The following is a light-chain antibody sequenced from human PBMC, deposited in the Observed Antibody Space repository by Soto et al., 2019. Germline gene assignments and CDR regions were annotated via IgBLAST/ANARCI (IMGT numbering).Light chain of an antibody. CDR3: QSYDSRLSGSVL. V-gene: IGLV1-40*01. CDR1: TSNIGAAYA. CDR2: GTT. Sequence: QPLLTQPPSVSGAPGQRITISCTGNTSNIGAAYAVHWYKQLPGTVPKLLIYGTTNRPSGVPDRFSGSRSGSSASLAITGLQAEDEADYFCQSYDSRLSGSVLFGGGTKLTVL. J-gene: IGLJ3*02.